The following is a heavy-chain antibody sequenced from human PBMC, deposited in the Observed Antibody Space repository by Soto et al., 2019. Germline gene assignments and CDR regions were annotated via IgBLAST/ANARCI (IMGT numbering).Heavy chain of an antibody. CDR1: GGSVSSGSYY. Sequence: SETLSLTCTVSGGSVSSGSYYWSWIRQPPGKGLEWIGYIYYSGSTNYNPSLKSRVTISVDTSKNQFSLKLSSVTAADTAVYYCARDSDGMDVWGQGTTVTVPS. CDR3: ARDSDGMDV. V-gene: IGHV4-61*01. CDR2: IYYSGST. J-gene: IGHJ6*02.